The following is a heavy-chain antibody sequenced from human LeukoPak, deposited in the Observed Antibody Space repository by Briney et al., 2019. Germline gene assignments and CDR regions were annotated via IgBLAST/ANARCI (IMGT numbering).Heavy chain of an antibody. Sequence: SETLSLTCTVSGGSISSSSYYWGWIRQPPGKGLEWIGSIYYSGSTNYNPSLKSRVTISVDTSKNQFSLKLSSVTAADTAVYYCARYSSSVDYWGQGTLVTVSS. CDR1: GGSISSSSYY. D-gene: IGHD6-13*01. CDR3: ARYSSSVDY. J-gene: IGHJ4*02. CDR2: IYYSGST. V-gene: IGHV4-39*07.